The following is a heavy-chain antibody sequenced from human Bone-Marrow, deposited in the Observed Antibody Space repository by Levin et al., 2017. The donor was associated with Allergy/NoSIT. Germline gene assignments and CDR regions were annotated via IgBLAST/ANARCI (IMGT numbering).Heavy chain of an antibody. CDR2: MNPNSGNT. CDR3: AKVGQQLVRRAYDV. V-gene: IGHV1-8*01. CDR1: GYTFTTYD. J-gene: IGHJ3*01. D-gene: IGHD6-13*01. Sequence: GESLKISCKASGYTFTTYDINWVRQATGQGVEWMGWMNPNSGNTGYAQKYQGRVTMTRNTSISTAYMELSGLTSEDTAVYYCAKVGQQLVRRAYDVWGQGTMVTVSP.